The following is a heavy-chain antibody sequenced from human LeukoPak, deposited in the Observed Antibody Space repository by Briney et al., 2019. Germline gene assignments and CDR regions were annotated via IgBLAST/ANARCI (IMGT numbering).Heavy chain of an antibody. CDR1: GDTFSSYA. D-gene: IGHD5-18*01. V-gene: IGHV1-18*01. J-gene: IGHJ6*02. CDR3: ARVTDTATHYYHGMDV. CDR2: ISAYNGNT. Sequence: ASVQVSCKASGDTFSSYAISWVRQAPGQGLEWMGWISAYNGNTNYAQKLQGRVTMTTDTSTSTAYMELRSLRSDDTAVYYCARVTDTATHYYHGMDVWGQGTTVTVSS.